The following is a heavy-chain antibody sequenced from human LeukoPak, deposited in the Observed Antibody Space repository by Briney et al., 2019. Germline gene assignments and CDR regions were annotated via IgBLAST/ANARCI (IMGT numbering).Heavy chain of an antibody. CDR3: AREPRLWYGMDV. J-gene: IGHJ6*02. CDR2: ISAYNGNT. CDR1: GYTFTSYG. D-gene: IGHD3-16*01. Sequence: ASVKVSCKASGYTFTSYGISWVRQAPGQRLEWMGWISAYNGNTNYAQKLQCRVTMTTDTSTSTAHMELRSLRSDDTALYCCAREPRLWYGMDVWGQGTTVTVSS. V-gene: IGHV1-18*01.